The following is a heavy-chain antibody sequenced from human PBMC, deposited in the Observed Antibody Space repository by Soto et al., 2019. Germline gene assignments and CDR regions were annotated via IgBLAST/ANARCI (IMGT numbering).Heavy chain of an antibody. Sequence: PSETLSLTCTVSGGSISTNTYYWGWIRQPPGKGLEWIGSIDYRGSTYYNSSLKSRLSTSVDTSKNQFSLQLNSVTPEDSAVYYCARGPGILNPWGQGILVTVSS. V-gene: IGHV4-39*01. J-gene: IGHJ5*02. CDR3: ARGPGILNP. CDR1: GGSISTNTYY. D-gene: IGHD3-9*01. CDR2: IDYRGST.